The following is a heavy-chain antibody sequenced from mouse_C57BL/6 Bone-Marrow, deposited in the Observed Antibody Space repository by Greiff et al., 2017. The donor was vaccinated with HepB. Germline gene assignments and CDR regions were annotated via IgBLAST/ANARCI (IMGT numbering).Heavy chain of an antibody. D-gene: IGHD1-1*01. J-gene: IGHJ1*03. CDR3: ARLLLRYSYWYFDV. Sequence: QVQLQQPGAELVKPGASVKLSCKASGYTFTSYWMQWVKQRPGQGLEWIGEIDPSDSYTNFNQKFKGKATLTVDTSSSPAYMPLSSLTSEDSAVYYCARLLLRYSYWYFDVWGTGTTVTVSS. V-gene: IGHV1-50*01. CDR1: GYTFTSYW. CDR2: IDPSDSYT.